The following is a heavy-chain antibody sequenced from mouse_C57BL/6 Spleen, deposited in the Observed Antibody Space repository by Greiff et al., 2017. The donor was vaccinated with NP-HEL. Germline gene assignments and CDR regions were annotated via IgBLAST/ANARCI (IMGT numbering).Heavy chain of an antibody. D-gene: IGHD1-1*01. J-gene: IGHJ3*01. CDR3: SRDRAHYYGSSYDGFAY. Sequence: EVQLQQSGPGLVKPSQSLSLTCSVTGYSITSGYYWNWIRQFPGNKLEWMGYISYDGSNNYKPSLKNRISITRATTKNQFFLKLNSVTTEATATYYGSRDRAHYYGSSYDGFAYWGQGTLVTVSA. CDR1: GYSITSGYY. CDR2: ISYDGSN. V-gene: IGHV3-6*01.